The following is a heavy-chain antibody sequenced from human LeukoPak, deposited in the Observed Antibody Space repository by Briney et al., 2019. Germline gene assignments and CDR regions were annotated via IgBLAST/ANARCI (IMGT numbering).Heavy chain of an antibody. D-gene: IGHD3-3*01. V-gene: IGHV3-48*03. CDR3: ARATYYDFWSGYYGFYY. CDR2: ISSSGSTI. Sequence: GGSLRLSCAASGFTFSSYEMNWVRQAPGKGLEWLSYISSSGSTIYYADSVKGRFTISRENAKNSLYLQMNSLRAEDTAVYYCARATYYDFWSGYYGFYYSGHGTLVTVSS. CDR1: GFTFSSYE. J-gene: IGHJ4*01.